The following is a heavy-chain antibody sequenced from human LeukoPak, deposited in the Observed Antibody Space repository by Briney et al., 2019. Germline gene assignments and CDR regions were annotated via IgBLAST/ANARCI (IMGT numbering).Heavy chain of an antibody. CDR3: ASAGSGSSAFDY. J-gene: IGHJ4*02. Sequence: GGSLRLSCAASGFTFSSYKMNWVRQAPGKGLEWVSYISSSGSTIYYADSVKGRFTISRDNAKNSLYLQMNSLRAEDTAVYYCASAGSGSSAFDYWGQGTLVTVSS. CDR2: ISSSGSTI. D-gene: IGHD3-10*01. CDR1: GFTFSSYK. V-gene: IGHV3-48*03.